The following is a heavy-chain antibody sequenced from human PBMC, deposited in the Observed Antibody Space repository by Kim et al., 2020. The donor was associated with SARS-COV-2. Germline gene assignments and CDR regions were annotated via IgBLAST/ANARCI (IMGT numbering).Heavy chain of an antibody. J-gene: IGHJ4*02. D-gene: IGHD3-22*01. CDR3: ARVSHFFDSSGIDY. Sequence: NPSLRVRVTISVDTSKNQFSLKLSSVTAADTAVYYCARVSHFFDSSGIDYWGQGTLVTVSS. V-gene: IGHV4-34*01.